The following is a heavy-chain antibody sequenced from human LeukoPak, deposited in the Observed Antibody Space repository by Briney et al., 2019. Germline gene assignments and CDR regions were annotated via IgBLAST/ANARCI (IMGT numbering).Heavy chain of an antibody. V-gene: IGHV3-53*01. D-gene: IGHD5-24*01. CDR3: ARGVGGYNFRDWYFDL. J-gene: IGHJ2*01. Sequence: GGSLRLSCAASGFTVSSNYMSWVRQAPGKGLEWVSVIYSGGSTYYADSVKGRFTISGDSTKNSLSLQMNSLRAEDTAVYYCARGVGGYNFRDWYFDLWGRGTLVTVSS. CDR1: GFTVSSNY. CDR2: IYSGGST.